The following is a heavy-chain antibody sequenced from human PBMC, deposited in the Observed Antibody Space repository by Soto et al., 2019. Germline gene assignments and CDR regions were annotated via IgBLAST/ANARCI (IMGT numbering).Heavy chain of an antibody. D-gene: IGHD6-19*01. J-gene: IGHJ1*01. V-gene: IGHV3-64D*06. Sequence: PGGSLRLSCSASGFIFSDYAMHWVRLTPGKGLEFVSAISNNGGSTNDAPSVWGRFTISRDNSKNTVYLEMSSLRVEDTAAYYCVKDPSRGGWYGFFLHWGQGTVVTVSS. CDR3: VKDPSRGGWYGFFLH. CDR1: GFIFSDYA. CDR2: ISNNGGST.